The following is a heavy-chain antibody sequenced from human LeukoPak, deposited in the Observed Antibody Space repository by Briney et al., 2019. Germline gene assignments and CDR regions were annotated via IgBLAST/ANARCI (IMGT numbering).Heavy chain of an antibody. CDR3: ARSLIPRITIFGVVKTRGGMDV. J-gene: IGHJ6*02. Sequence: GASVKVSCKASGGTFSSYAISWVRQAPGQGLEWMGRIIPMLGIANYAQKFQGRVTITADKSTSTAYMELSSLRSEDTAVYYCARSLIPRITIFGVVKTRGGMDVWGQGTTVTVSS. V-gene: IGHV1-69*04. D-gene: IGHD3-3*01. CDR1: GGTFSSYA. CDR2: IIPMLGIA.